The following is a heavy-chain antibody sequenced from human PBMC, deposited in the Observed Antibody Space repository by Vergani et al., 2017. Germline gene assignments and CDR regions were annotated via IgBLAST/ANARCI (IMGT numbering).Heavy chain of an antibody. CDR2: SYYIGST. Sequence: QVQLQESGPGLVKPSETLSLTCTVSGGSISRYYWSWIRQPPGKGLECIGYSYYIGSTNYNPSLKSRVAISVDTSKNQFSLKLSSVTAADTAVYYCARARDYYDRSGYPLGFDYWGQGTLVTVSS. CDR3: ARARDYYDRSGYPLGFDY. V-gene: IGHV4-59*01. J-gene: IGHJ4*02. D-gene: IGHD3-22*01. CDR1: GGSISRYY.